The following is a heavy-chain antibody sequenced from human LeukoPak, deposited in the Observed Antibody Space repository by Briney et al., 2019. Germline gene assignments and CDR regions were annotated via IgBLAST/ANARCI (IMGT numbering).Heavy chain of an antibody. D-gene: IGHD2-2*01. J-gene: IGHJ4*02. CDR1: GFTFSSYE. Sequence: TGGSLRLSCAASGFTFSSYEMNWVRQAPGKGLEWVSYISSSGSPVFYADSVKGRFTISRDNAKNSLYLQMNSLRAEDTAVYNCARAYQHADFDYWGQGDLVTVFS. CDR3: ARAYQHADFDY. V-gene: IGHV3-48*03. CDR2: ISSSGSPV.